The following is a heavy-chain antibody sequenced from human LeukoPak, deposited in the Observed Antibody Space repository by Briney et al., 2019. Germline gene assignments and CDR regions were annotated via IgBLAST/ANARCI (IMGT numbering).Heavy chain of an antibody. CDR1: GYTFTSYD. CDR3: ATDSGGSGSYLSS. V-gene: IGHV1-8*03. Sequence: ASVKVSCKASGYTFTSYDINWVRQATGQGLEWMGWMNPNSGNTGYAQKFQGRVTITRNTSISTAYMELSSLRSEDTAVYYCATDSGGSGSYLSSWGQGTLVTVSS. CDR2: MNPNSGNT. D-gene: IGHD3-10*01. J-gene: IGHJ4*02.